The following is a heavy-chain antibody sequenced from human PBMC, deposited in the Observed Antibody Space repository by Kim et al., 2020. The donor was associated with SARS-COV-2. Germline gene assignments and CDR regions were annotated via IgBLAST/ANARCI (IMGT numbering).Heavy chain of an antibody. D-gene: IGHD6-13*01. J-gene: IGHJ3*02. V-gene: IGHV1-58*02. CDR3: AAEDVRSSSWYTVEGAFDI. Sequence: SVKVSCKASGFTFTSSAMQWVRQARGQRLEWIGWIVVGSGNTNYAQKFQERVTITRDMSTSTAYMELSSLRSEDTAVYYCAAEDVRSSSWYTVEGAFDIWGQGTMVTVSS. CDR2: IVVGSGNT. CDR1: GFTFTSSA.